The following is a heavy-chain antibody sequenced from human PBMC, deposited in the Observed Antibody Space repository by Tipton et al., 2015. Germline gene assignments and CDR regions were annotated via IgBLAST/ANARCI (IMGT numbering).Heavy chain of an antibody. CDR1: GGSISSGDYS. Sequence: GLEPSGTLSLTCTVSGGSISSGDYSWSWIRQPPGKGLEWIGYIYYSGSTHYNPSLKSRVTISVDTSKNQFSLKLSSVTAADTAVYYCSVGFYYRFDPWGQGTLVTVSS. CDR3: SVGFYYRFDP. V-gene: IGHV4-30-4*01. CDR2: IYYSGST. J-gene: IGHJ5*02. D-gene: IGHD3-22*01.